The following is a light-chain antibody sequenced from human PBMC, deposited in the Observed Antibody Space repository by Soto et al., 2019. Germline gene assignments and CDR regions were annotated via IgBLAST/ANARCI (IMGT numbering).Light chain of an antibody. CDR2: WAS. CDR1: QRVVYSSNNKNY. CDR3: QQNNSTPRT. Sequence: DIVMTQSPASLAVSLGERATIHCKSSQRVVYSSNNKNYLAWYQQQPGQPPKLLIYWASTRESGVPDRFSGSGSGTYFTLTISSLQAEDVVVYYCQQNNSTPRTFGQGTKVEIK. J-gene: IGKJ1*01. V-gene: IGKV4-1*01.